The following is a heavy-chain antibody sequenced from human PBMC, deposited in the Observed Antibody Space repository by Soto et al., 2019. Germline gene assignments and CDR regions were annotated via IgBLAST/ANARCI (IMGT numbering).Heavy chain of an antibody. CDR2: IYYSGST. CDR3: ERGPYSHSRGWFDP. V-gene: IGHV4-59*01. D-gene: IGHD1-26*01. Sequence: QVQLQESGPGRVKPSETLSLTCTVSGGSISDYYWSWIRQSPGKGLEWIGYIYYSGSTNYNPSLNSRVTIPVDTSKNQFPLKLSSVTAADTAVYYCERGPYSHSRGWFDPWGQGTLVTVSS. CDR1: GGSISDYY. J-gene: IGHJ5*02.